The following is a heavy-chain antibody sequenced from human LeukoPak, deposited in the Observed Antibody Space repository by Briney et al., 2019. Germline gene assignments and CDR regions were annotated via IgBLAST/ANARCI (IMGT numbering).Heavy chain of an antibody. D-gene: IGHD4-23*01. Sequence: GGSLRLSCAASVFTFDDYAMHWVLQAPGKGLEWVSLISWDGGSTYYADSVKGRFTISRDNSKNSLYLQMNSLRAEDTALYYCAKSFGGNDGYYFDYWGQGTLVTVSS. CDR1: VFTFDDYA. V-gene: IGHV3-43D*03. CDR3: AKSFGGNDGYYFDY. CDR2: ISWDGGST. J-gene: IGHJ4*02.